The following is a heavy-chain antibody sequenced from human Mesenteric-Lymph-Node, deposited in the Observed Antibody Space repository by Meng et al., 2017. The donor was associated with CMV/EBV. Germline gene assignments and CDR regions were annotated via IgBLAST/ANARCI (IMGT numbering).Heavy chain of an antibody. Sequence: SCKASGYTFSSYDSNGVGQATGQGLEGMGWMNPNSGNTGYAQKFQGRVTITRNTSISTAYMELSSLTSEDTAMYYCARGVIKGGGDYWGQGTLVTVSS. J-gene: IGHJ4*02. V-gene: IGHV1-8*03. CDR1: GYTFSSYD. CDR3: ARGVIKGGGDY. CDR2: MNPNSGNT. D-gene: IGHD3-22*01.